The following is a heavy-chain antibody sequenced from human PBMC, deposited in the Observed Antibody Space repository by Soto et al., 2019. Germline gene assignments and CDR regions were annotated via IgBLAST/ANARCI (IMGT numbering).Heavy chain of an antibody. V-gene: IGHV1-18*01. Sequence: ASVKVSCKASGYTFTSYGISWVRQAPGQGLEWMGWISAHNGNTNYAQKLQGRVTMTTDTSTSTAYMELRSLRSDDTAAYYCAREDTAMVIIDYWGQGTLVTVSS. CDR3: AREDTAMVIIDY. D-gene: IGHD5-18*01. CDR2: ISAHNGNT. CDR1: GYTFTSYG. J-gene: IGHJ4*02.